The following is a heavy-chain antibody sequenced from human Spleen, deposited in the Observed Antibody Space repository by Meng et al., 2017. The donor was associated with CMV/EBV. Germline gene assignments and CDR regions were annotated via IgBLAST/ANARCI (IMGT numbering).Heavy chain of an antibody. Sequence: ASVKVSCKASGYTFTSYDINWVRQATGQGLEWMGWMNPNSGNTGYAQKFQGRVTMTRDTSISTAYMELSRLRSDDTAVYYCARDVGIFGVANWFDPWGQGTLVTVSS. CDR1: GYTFTSYD. J-gene: IGHJ5*02. CDR2: MNPNSGNT. D-gene: IGHD3-3*01. V-gene: IGHV1-8*01. CDR3: ARDVGIFGVANWFDP.